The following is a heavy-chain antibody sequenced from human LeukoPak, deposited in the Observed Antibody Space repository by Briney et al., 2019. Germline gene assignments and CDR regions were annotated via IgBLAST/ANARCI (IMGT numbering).Heavy chain of an antibody. CDR3: ARGGTTGTMKARFYP. J-gene: IGHJ5*02. CDR2: MIPIFGTA. Sequence: SVKVSCKASGGTFSSYAITWVRQAPGQGLEWMGGMIPIFGTANNAQTFQGRVTITADKTTSTAYRELCSLRSEDTAVYYSARGGTTGTMKARFYPWGEGTLWTASS. CDR1: GGTFSSYA. D-gene: IGHD1-1*01. V-gene: IGHV1-69*06.